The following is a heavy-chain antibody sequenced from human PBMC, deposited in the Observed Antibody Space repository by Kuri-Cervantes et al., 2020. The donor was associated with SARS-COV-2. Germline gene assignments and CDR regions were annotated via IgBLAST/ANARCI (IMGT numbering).Heavy chain of an antibody. V-gene: IGHV3-74*01. Sequence: GESLKISCASSGFTFSSYWMHWVRQARGKGLVWVSRINSYGSSTSYADSVKGRFTISRDNGKNTMYLQMDSLRAEDTAVYYCERDPPLYGSVGHNWFDPWGQGTLVTVSS. CDR2: INSYGSST. J-gene: IGHJ5*02. CDR1: GFTFSSYW. D-gene: IGHD3-10*01. CDR3: ERDPPLYGSVGHNWFDP.